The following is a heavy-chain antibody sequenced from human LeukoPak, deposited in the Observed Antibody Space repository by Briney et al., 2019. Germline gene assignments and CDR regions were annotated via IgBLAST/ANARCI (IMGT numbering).Heavy chain of an antibody. J-gene: IGHJ4*02. Sequence: GGSLRLSCAASGFTVSSNYMSWVRQAPGKGLEWVSVIYSGGSTYYADSVKGRFTISRDNSKNTLYLQMNNLRAEDTAVYYCAISIGYPGYFDYWGQGTLVTVSS. CDR2: IYSGGST. D-gene: IGHD6-13*01. V-gene: IGHV3-53*01. CDR3: AISIGYPGYFDY. CDR1: GFTVSSNY.